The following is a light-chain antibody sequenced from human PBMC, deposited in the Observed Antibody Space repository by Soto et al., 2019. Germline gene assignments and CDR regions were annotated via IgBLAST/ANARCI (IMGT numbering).Light chain of an antibody. V-gene: IGKV1-9*01. Sequence: DIQMTQSPSSLSASVGDRVTITCRTSQGISSYLAWYQQKPGKAPKLLVYVASTLQSGVPSRFSVRGSGTEFTLTISSLQPEDFATYYCQQFHSYPLTFGQGTRLEIK. CDR3: QQFHSYPLT. CDR2: VAS. CDR1: QGISSY. J-gene: IGKJ5*01.